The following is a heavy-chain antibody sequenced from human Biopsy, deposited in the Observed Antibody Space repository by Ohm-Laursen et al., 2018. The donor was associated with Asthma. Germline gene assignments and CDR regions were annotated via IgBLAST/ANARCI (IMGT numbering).Heavy chain of an antibody. CDR2: VNTGNGDT. CDR3: ARTYYDFLTGQVKDVFGV. CDR1: GYNFISFA. J-gene: IGHJ3*01. V-gene: IGHV1-3*04. D-gene: IGHD3-9*01. Sequence: ASVKVSCKASGYNFISFAIHWVRQAPGQRLEWMGWVNTGNGDTKYSQKFQGRVTITRDTSASTAHMELRSLRSEDTATYYCARTYYDFLTGQVKDVFGVWGHGTLVTVSS.